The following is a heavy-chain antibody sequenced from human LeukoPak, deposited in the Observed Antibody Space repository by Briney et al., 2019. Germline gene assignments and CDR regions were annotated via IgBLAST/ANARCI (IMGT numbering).Heavy chain of an antibody. CDR1: GFTFSSYA. J-gene: IGHJ5*02. D-gene: IGHD6-13*01. CDR2: ISGSGGST. Sequence: GGSLRLSCAASGFTFSSYAMSWVRQAPGKGLEWVSAISGSGGSTYYADSVKGRFTISRDNSKNTLYLQMNSLRAEDTAVYYCATDPNIAAAGVNWFDPWGQGTLVTVSS. V-gene: IGHV3-23*01. CDR3: ATDPNIAAAGVNWFDP.